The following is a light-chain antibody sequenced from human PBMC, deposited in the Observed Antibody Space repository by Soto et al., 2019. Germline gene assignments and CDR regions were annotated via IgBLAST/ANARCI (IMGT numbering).Light chain of an antibody. J-gene: IGLJ3*02. V-gene: IGLV2-11*01. CDR2: DVS. CDR1: SSNVGAYNY. CDR3: CSYGGSYTWV. Sequence: QSALTQPRSVSESPGQSVTISCTGTSSNVGAYNYVSWYQQHPGKAPKFMIYDVSKRPSGVPDRFSGSKSGNTASLTISGLRAEDEADYYCCSYGGSYTWVFGGGTKVTVL.